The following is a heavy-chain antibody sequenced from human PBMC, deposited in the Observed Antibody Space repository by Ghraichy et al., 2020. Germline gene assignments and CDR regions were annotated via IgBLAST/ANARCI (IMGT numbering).Heavy chain of an antibody. J-gene: IGHJ5*02. CDR2: IYPGDSDT. Sequence: ESLNISCKASGYRFGTFWIGWVRQMPGKGLEWMGIIYPGDSDTRYSPSFEGQVTISADKSINTAYLQWSSLKTSDTAIYYCAGRNFDFDGWFDPWVLGSVVTV. V-gene: IGHV5-51*01. D-gene: IGHD3-3*01. CDR1: GYRFGTFW. CDR3: AGRNFDFDGWFDP.